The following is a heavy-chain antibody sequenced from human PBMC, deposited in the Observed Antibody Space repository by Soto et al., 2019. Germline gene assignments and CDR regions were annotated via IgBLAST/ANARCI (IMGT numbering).Heavy chain of an antibody. D-gene: IGHD2-8*01. J-gene: IGHJ4*02. CDR2: ISGGGSTT. V-gene: IGHV3-23*01. CDR3: AKELALVIMATAASDS. Sequence: PGGSLRLSCAASVFNFAKYAMNWVRDSPGQGLEWVSAISGGGSTTYYADSVKGRFTISRDNSRNTVHLQIDSLRAEDTAIYYCAKELALVIMATAASDSWGQAIPVSVSS. CDR1: VFNFAKYA.